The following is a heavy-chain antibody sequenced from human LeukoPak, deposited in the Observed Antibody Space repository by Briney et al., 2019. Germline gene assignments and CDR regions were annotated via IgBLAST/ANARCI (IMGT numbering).Heavy chain of an antibody. CDR3: TKGVADNGSSASCSAYDC. CDR1: GFTFSTFA. D-gene: IGHD2-2*01. Sequence: GGSLRLSCAASGFTFSTFAMSWVRQAPGKGLEWVSGLGGSGGSINYADSVKGRFTISRDNSKNTLYLQMNSLRAEDTAVYWCTKGVADNGSSASCSAYDCWGKGTLVTV. V-gene: IGHV3-23*01. J-gene: IGHJ4*02. CDR2: LGGSGGSI.